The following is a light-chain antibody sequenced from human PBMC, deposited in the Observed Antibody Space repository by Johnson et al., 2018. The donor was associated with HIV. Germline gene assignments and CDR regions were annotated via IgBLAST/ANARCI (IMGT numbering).Light chain of an antibody. CDR2: DNN. V-gene: IGLV1-51*01. CDR1: SSNIGNHY. Sequence: QSVLTQPPSVSAAPGQKVTISCSGTSSNIGNHYVSWYQLLPGTAPKLLIYDNNQRPSGIPDRFSVSKSGTSATLGITGLQTGDEADYYCGTWDSSLSTYVFG. J-gene: IGLJ1*01. CDR3: GTWDSSLSTYV.